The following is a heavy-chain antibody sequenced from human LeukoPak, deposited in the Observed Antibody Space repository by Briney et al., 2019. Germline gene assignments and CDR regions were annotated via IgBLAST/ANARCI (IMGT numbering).Heavy chain of an antibody. CDR3: ASAGYSSIGAIDY. D-gene: IGHD6-13*01. CDR2: IWYDGSNK. Sequence: GGSLRLSCAASGSTFSSYGMHWVRQAPGKGLEWVAVIWYDGSNKYYADSVKGRFTISRDNSKNTLYLQMNSLRAEDTAVYYCASAGYSSIGAIDYWGQGTLVTVSS. V-gene: IGHV3-33*01. CDR1: GSTFSSYG. J-gene: IGHJ4*02.